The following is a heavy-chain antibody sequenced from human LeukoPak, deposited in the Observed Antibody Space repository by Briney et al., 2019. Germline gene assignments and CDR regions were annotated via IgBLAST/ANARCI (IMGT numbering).Heavy chain of an antibody. D-gene: IGHD3-22*01. Sequence: PGRSLRLSCAASGFTFSSYGMHWVRQAPGKGLEWVAVIWYDGSNKYYADSVKGRFTIYRDNSKNTLYLQMNSLRAEDTAVYYCARVVGYYYDSSGYYYPYYYYGMDVWGQGTTVTVSS. CDR2: IWYDGSNK. V-gene: IGHV3-33*01. J-gene: IGHJ6*02. CDR3: ARVVGYYYDSSGYYYPYYYYGMDV. CDR1: GFTFSSYG.